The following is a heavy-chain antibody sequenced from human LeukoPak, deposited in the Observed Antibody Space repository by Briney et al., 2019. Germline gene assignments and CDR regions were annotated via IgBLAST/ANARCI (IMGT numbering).Heavy chain of an antibody. Sequence: PSETLSLTCAVYGGSFSGYYWSWIRQPPGKGLEWIGEINHSGSTNYNPSLKSRVTISVDTSKNQFSLKLSSATAADTAVYYCARGAYGGWTYYYYYGMDVWGQGTTVTVSS. CDR1: GGSFSGYY. J-gene: IGHJ6*02. V-gene: IGHV4-34*01. CDR2: INHSGST. D-gene: IGHD6-19*01. CDR3: ARGAYGGWTYYYYYGMDV.